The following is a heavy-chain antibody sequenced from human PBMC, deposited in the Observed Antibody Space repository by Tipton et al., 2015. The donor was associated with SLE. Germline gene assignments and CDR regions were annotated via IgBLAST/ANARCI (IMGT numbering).Heavy chain of an antibody. Sequence: TLSLTCIVSGGSISSNSYYWGWIRQPPGKGLEWIGSIYYSGSTYYNPSLKSRVTISVDTSKNQFSLKLSSVTAADTAVYYCARQLWFGELLDPPYYYYYGMDVWGQGTTVTVSS. CDR3: ARQLWFGELLDPPYYYYYGMDV. CDR2: IYYSGST. CDR1: GGSISSNSYY. D-gene: IGHD3-10*01. V-gene: IGHV4-39*07. J-gene: IGHJ6*02.